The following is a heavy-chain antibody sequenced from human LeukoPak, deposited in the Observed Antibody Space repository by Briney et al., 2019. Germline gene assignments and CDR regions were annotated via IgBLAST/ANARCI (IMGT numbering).Heavy chain of an antibody. J-gene: IGHJ4*02. CDR3: AARSYDFWSGSHYYFDY. Sequence: SETLSLTCAVSGYPISSGYYWSWIRQPPGKGLEWIGSIYHSGSTYYNPSLKSRVTISVDTSKNQFSLKLSSVTAADTAVYYCAARSYDFWSGSHYYFDYWGQGTLVTVSS. V-gene: IGHV4-38-2*01. CDR2: IYHSGST. D-gene: IGHD3-3*01. CDR1: GYPISSGYY.